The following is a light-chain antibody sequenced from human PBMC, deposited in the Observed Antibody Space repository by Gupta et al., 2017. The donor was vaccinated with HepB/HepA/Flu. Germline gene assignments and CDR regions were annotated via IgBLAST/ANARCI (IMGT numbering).Light chain of an antibody. CDR3: ESSDDNWFGLM. CDR1: SSNIGSNT. J-gene: IGLJ3*02. V-gene: IGLV1-44*01. CDR2: SNN. Sequence: QSSLTQPPSVSSTPGQRVTISCSGSSSNIGSNTVNWYQQHPGTAPQLLIYSNNKRPSGVPDRFSGSKNGTSASLAISGLQSEDEDDYYCESSDDNWFGLMFGGGTKLTVL.